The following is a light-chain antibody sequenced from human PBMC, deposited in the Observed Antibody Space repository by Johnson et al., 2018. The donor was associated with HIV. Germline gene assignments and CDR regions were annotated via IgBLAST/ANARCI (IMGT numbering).Light chain of an antibody. J-gene: IGLJ1*01. V-gene: IGLV1-51*02. Sequence: QSVLTQSPSVSAAPGQKVTISCSGSSSNIGNNYVSWYQQLPGTAPKLLICENNKRPSGIPDRFSGSKSGTSATLGITGLQTGDEADYYCGTWDSSLSAGFYVFGTGTKVTVL. CDR2: ENN. CDR1: SSNIGNNY. CDR3: GTWDSSLSAGFYV.